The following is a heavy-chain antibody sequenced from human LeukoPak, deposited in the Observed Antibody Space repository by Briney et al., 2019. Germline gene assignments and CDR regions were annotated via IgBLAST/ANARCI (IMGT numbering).Heavy chain of an antibody. D-gene: IGHD3-10*01. CDR3: LSRRGGFDY. V-gene: IGHV4-59*12. CDR2: IYYSGST. Sequence: SETLSLTCAVYGGSFSGYYWSWIRQPPGKGLEWIGYIYYSGSTNYNPSLKSRVTISVDTSKNQFSLKLISVTAADTAVYYLLSRRGGFDYWGQGTLVTVSS. CDR1: GGSFSGYY. J-gene: IGHJ4*02.